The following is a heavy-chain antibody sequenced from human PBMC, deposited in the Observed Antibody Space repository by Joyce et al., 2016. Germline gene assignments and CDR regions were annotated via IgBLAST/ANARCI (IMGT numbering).Heavy chain of an antibody. CDR3: VTGLCIGTACHWDDAFDV. D-gene: IGHD2-2*01. CDR2: VKSKSQGGTT. J-gene: IGHJ3*01. V-gene: IGHV3-15*01. CDR1: GFSFRNAW. Sequence: EVQLVESGGGLVKPGGSLRLSCAASGFSFRNAWVTWFRQAPGKGLAGVGRVKSKSQGGTTDYAAPVKGRFTISRDDSRDTAYLQMNSLKSEDTGVYFCVTGLCIGTACHWDDAFDVWGQGTMVTVSS.